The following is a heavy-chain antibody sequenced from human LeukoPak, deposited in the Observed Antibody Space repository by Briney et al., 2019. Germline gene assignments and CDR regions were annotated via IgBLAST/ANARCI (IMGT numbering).Heavy chain of an antibody. CDR1: GGTFSSYA. Sequence: SVKVSCKASGGTFSSYAISWVRQAPGQGLEWMGGIIPIFGTANYAQKFQGRVTITADESTSTAYMELSSLRSGDTAVYYCARSRYSGYDYRYYYYYMDVWGKGTTVIVSS. CDR2: IIPIFGTA. D-gene: IGHD5-12*01. V-gene: IGHV1-69*13. CDR3: ARSRYSGYDYRYYYYYMDV. J-gene: IGHJ6*03.